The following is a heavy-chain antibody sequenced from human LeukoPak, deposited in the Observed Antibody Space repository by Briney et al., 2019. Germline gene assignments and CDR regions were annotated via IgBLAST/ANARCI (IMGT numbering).Heavy chain of an antibody. CDR1: GYTFTRYY. CDR2: INPNSGGT. V-gene: IGHV1-2*06. CDR3: APGPGWFDP. Sequence: ASVKVSCKASGYTFTRYYMHWVRQAAGQGLEWRGRINPNSGGTNYAQKFQGRVTMNRDTSISTAYMELSRLRSDDTAVYYCAPGPGWFDPWGQGTLVTVSS. J-gene: IGHJ5*02. D-gene: IGHD7-27*01.